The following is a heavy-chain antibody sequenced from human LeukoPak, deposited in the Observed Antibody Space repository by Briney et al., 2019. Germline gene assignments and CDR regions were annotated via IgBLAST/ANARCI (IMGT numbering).Heavy chain of an antibody. CDR1: GFTFSSYS. J-gene: IGHJ3*02. D-gene: IGHD3-10*01. CDR3: ARGAYYYGSGSYYKTDDAFDI. CDR2: ISDSSTYI. V-gene: IGHV3-21*01. Sequence: GGSLRLSCAASGFTFSSYSMNWVRQAPGKGLEWVSSISDSSTYIYYAGSVKGRFTISRDNAKNSLFLQMNSLRAEDTAVYYCARGAYYYGSGSYYKTDDAFDIWGQGTMVTVSS.